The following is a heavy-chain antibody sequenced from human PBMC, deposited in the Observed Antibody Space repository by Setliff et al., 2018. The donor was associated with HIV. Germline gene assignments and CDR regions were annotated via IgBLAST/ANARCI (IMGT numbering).Heavy chain of an antibody. CDR3: ARDCVAVAGTGPDAFDI. J-gene: IGHJ3*02. Sequence: LSLSCAASGFTFSSYEMNWVRQAPGKGLEWVSYISNSGSTIYYADSVKGRFTISRDNAKNSLYLQMNSLRAEDTAVYYCARDCVAVAGTGPDAFDIWGRGTKVTVSS. CDR2: ISNSGSTI. V-gene: IGHV3-48*03. CDR1: GFTFSSYE. D-gene: IGHD6-19*01.